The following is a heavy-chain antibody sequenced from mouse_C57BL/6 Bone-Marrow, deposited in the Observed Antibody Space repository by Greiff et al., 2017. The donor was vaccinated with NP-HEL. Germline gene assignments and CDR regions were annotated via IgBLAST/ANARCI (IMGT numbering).Heavy chain of an antibody. J-gene: IGHJ1*03. CDR3: ARGRAYDYGEYFDV. V-gene: IGHV1-76*01. CDR1: GYTFTDYY. D-gene: IGHD2-4*01. CDR2: IYPGSGNT. Sequence: QVQLQQSGAELVRPGASVKLSCKASGYTFTDYYINWVKQRPGQGLEWIARIYPGSGNTYYNEKFKGKATLTAEKSSSTAYMQLSSLTSADAAVYFCARGRAYDYGEYFDVWGTGTTVTVSS.